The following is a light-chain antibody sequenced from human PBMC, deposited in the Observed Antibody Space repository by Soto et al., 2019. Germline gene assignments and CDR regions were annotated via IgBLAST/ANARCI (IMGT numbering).Light chain of an antibody. V-gene: IGKV1-39*01. CDR1: QSISSY. CDR2: AAS. Sequence: EIQMTQSPSSVSASIGERVTMRCRASQSISSYLNWYQQKPGKAPKLLIYAASSLQSGVPSRFSGSGSGTDFTLTISSLQPEDFATYYCQQSYSTPLTFGGGTKVDIK. J-gene: IGKJ4*01. CDR3: QQSYSTPLT.